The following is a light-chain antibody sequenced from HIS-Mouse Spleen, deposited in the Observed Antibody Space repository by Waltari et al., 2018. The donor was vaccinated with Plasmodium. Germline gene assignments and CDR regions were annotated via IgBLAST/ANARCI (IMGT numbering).Light chain of an antibody. V-gene: IGLV2-23*03. CDR1: SSDVGSYNL. Sequence: QSALTQPASVSGSPGQSITISCTGTSSDVGSYNLFSWYQQHPGKAPKLMIYGGSKRPSGVSNRCSGSKSGNTASLTISGLQAEDEADYYCCSYAGSSTFVFGGGTKLTVL. CDR2: GGS. J-gene: IGLJ3*02. CDR3: CSYAGSSTFV.